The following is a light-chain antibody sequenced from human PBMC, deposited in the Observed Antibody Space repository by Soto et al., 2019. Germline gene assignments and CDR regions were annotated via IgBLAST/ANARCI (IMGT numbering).Light chain of an antibody. CDR3: QQHNNWPPWT. CDR2: GAS. J-gene: IGKJ1*01. CDR1: QSVSSN. V-gene: IGKV3-15*01. Sequence: EIVMTQSPATLSVSPGERATLSCRASQSVSSNLAWYQQKPGQAPRLLMYGASTRATGIPDRFSGSGSGTELPLTISSLQSEDVAVYYCQQHNNWPPWTFGQGTKVEIK.